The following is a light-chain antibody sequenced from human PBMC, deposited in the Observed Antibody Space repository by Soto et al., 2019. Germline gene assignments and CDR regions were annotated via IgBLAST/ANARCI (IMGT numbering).Light chain of an antibody. J-gene: IGKJ1*01. CDR1: QGIRSY. V-gene: IGKV1-27*01. CDR3: QKYYSDPET. Sequence: DIQMTQSPSSLSASVGDRVTIPCRASQGIRSYLAWYQQKPGKVPNVLIYAASALHSGVPFRFSGSGSGTEFTLTISNVQPEDVATYYCQKYYSDPETFGQGTKVEIK. CDR2: AAS.